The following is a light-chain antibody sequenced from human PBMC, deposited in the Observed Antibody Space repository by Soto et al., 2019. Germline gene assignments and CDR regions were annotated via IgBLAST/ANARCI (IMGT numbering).Light chain of an antibody. V-gene: IGKV3-20*01. Sequence: EIVLTQSPGSLSFSPWERGTLSCRAIQSVSSYLSWYQQKPGQAPRLLIYGASSRATGIPDRFSGSGSGTDFTLTISRLEPEDFAVYYCQQYGSSPMTFGQGTRLEIK. CDR2: GAS. CDR1: QSVSSY. J-gene: IGKJ5*01. CDR3: QQYGSSPMT.